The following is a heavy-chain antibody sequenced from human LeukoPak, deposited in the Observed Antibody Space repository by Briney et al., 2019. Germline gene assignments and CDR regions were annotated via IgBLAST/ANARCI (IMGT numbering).Heavy chain of an antibody. CDR1: GYTFTDYY. Sequence: ASVKVSCKASGYTFTDYYMHWVRQAPGQGLEWMGWINPNSGGTNYAQKFQDRVTMTRDTSISTAYMELSRLRSDDTAVYYCARGAADSYGFDYWGQGTLVTVSS. CDR2: INPNSGGT. CDR3: ARGAADSYGFDY. V-gene: IGHV1-2*02. D-gene: IGHD5-18*01. J-gene: IGHJ4*02.